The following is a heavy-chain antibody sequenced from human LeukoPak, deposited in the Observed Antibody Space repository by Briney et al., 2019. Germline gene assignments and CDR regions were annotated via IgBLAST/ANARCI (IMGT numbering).Heavy chain of an antibody. CDR3: TTDLGTYYHGSQRLIPIDY. Sequence: KPGGSLRLSCVDSGFTFTNAWMSWVRQAPGKGLEWIGRTKSKTDGETTNYAEPVRGRFTISRDDSKSAVYLQMNSLKIEDTAVYYCTTDLGTYYHGSQRLIPIDYWGQGTLVTVSS. CDR1: GFTFTNAW. V-gene: IGHV3-15*01. CDR2: TKSKTDGETT. J-gene: IGHJ4*02. D-gene: IGHD3-10*01.